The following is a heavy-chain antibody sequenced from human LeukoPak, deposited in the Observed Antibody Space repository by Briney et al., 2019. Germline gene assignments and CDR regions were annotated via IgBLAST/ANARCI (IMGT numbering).Heavy chain of an antibody. CDR1: GYTFTSYY. J-gene: IGHJ5*02. CDR3: ARDQYFDWLLSGDNWFDP. D-gene: IGHD3-9*01. CDR2: INPSGGST. Sequence: GASVKVSCKASGYTFTSYYMHWVRQAPGQGLEWMGIINPSGGSTSYAQKFQGRVTMTRDMSTSTVCMELSSLRSEDTAVYYCARDQYFDWLLSGDNWFDPWGQGTLVTVSS. V-gene: IGHV1-46*01.